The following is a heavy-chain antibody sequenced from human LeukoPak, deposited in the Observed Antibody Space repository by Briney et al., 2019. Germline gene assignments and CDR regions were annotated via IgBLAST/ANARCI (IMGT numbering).Heavy chain of an antibody. CDR2: ISGSGGST. CDR3: AKPIYYYDSSGYWAPIDY. D-gene: IGHD3-22*01. J-gene: IGHJ4*02. Sequence: GGSLRLSCAASGFTFSSYAMSWVRQAPGKGLEWVSAISGSGGSTYYADSVKGRFTISRDSSKNTLYLQMNSLRAEDTAVYYCAKPIYYYDSSGYWAPIDYWGQGTLVTVSS. V-gene: IGHV3-23*01. CDR1: GFTFSSYA.